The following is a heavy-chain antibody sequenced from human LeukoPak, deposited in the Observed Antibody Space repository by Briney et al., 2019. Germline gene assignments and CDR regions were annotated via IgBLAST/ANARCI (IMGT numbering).Heavy chain of an antibody. D-gene: IGHD1-1*01. CDR1: GFTLSSYA. Sequence: GGSLRLSCVVSGFTLSSYAMSWVRQSPGKGLEWVAFMQYDGINKYYADSVKGRFTISRDNSKNTHYLQMNSLRAEDTAVYYCAKRANWNDGTFDYWGQGTLVTVSS. J-gene: IGHJ4*02. V-gene: IGHV3-30*02. CDR3: AKRANWNDGTFDY. CDR2: MQYDGINK.